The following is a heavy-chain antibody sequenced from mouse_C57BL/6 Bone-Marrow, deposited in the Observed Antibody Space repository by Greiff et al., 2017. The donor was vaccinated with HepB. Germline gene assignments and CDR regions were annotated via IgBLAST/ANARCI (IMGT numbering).Heavy chain of an antibody. J-gene: IGHJ2*01. CDR3: ARPDGYDGNYFDY. V-gene: IGHV1-55*01. D-gene: IGHD2-2*01. CDR2: IYPGSGST. Sequence: QVQLQQPGAELVKPGASVKMSCKASGYTFTSYWITWVKQRPGQGLEWIGDIYPGSGSTNYNEKFKSKATLTVDTSSSTAYMPLSSLTSEDSAVYYCARPDGYDGNYFDYWGQGTTLTVSS. CDR1: GYTFTSYW.